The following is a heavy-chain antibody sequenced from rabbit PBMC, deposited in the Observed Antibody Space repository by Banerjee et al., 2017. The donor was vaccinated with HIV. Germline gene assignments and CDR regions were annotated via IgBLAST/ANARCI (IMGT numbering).Heavy chain of an antibody. J-gene: IGHJ4*01. D-gene: IGHD8-1*01. Sequence: QEQLEESGGDLVKPEGSLTLTCTASGFSFSSNYWLCWVRQAPGKGLEWIACIGAGGSGSTDYASWAKGRFTISKTSSTTVTLQMTSLTAADTATYFCAGGSYYVGFNLWGPGTL. V-gene: IGHV1S45*01. CDR2: IGAGGSGST. CDR1: GFSFSSNYW. CDR3: AGGSYYVGFNL.